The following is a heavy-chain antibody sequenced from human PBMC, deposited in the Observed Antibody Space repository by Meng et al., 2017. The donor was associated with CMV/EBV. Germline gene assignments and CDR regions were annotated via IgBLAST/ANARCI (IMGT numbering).Heavy chain of an antibody. Sequence: GESLKISCAASGFTVSSNYMSWVRQAPGKGLEWVSVIYSGGSTYYADSVKGRFTISRDNSKNTLYLQMNSLRAEDTAVYYCARVRGGFLEWIGRYFDYWGQGTLVTVSS. J-gene: IGHJ4*02. CDR3: ARVRGGFLEWIGRYFDY. CDR2: IYSGGST. V-gene: IGHV3-53*01. D-gene: IGHD3-3*01. CDR1: GFTVSSNY.